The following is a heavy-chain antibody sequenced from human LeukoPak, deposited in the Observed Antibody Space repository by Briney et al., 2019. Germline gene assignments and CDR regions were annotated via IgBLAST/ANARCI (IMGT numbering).Heavy chain of an antibody. CDR3: AREEGIVGVNFDY. CDR1: GGSISSSSYY. J-gene: IGHJ4*02. D-gene: IGHD1-26*01. V-gene: IGHV4-39*02. CDR2: IYYSGST. Sequence: PSETLSLTCTVSGGSISSSSYYWGWIRQPPGKGLEWIGSIYYSGSTYYNPSLKSRVTISVDTSKNQFSLKLSSVTAADTAVYYCAREEGIVGVNFDYWGQGTLVTVSS.